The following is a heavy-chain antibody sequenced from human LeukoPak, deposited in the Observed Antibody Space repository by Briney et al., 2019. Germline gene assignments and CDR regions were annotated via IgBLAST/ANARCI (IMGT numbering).Heavy chain of an antibody. Sequence: SETLSLTCTVSGGSINSGSYYWSWIRQPAGKGLEWIGHIYTRGSTNYNPSLKSRVTISVDTSKNQFSLKLSSVTAADTAVYYCARVSGYDWESFYDYWGQGTLVTVSS. J-gene: IGHJ4*02. CDR3: ARVSGYDWESFYDY. CDR1: GGSINSGSYY. CDR2: IYTRGST. V-gene: IGHV4-61*09. D-gene: IGHD5-12*01.